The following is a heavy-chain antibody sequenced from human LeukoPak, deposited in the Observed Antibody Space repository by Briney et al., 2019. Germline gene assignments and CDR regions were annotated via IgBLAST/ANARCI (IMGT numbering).Heavy chain of an antibody. V-gene: IGHV3-30*02. CDR3: AKGYDFWSGGVDY. Sequence: GGALRLSCAASGFTFSSYGMHWGRQAPGQGLEWEAFIRYDGSNKYYADSVKGRFTISRDNSKNTLFLQMTSLRADDTAVYYCAKGYDFWSGGVDYWGQGTLVTVSS. D-gene: IGHD3-3*01. J-gene: IGHJ4*02. CDR1: GFTFSSYG. CDR2: IRYDGSNK.